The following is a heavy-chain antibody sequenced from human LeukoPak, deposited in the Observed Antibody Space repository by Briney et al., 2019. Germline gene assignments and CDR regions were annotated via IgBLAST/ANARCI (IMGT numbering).Heavy chain of an antibody. D-gene: IGHD6-13*01. CDR2: ISAYNGNT. J-gene: IGHJ1*01. CDR1: GYTFTSYG. CDR3: ARDGVAAAGTREYFQH. Sequence: ASVKVSCKASGYTFTSYGISWVRQAPGQGLEWMGWISAYNGNTNYAQKLQGRVTMTTDTSTSTAHMELRSLRSDDTAVYYCARDGVAAAGTREYFQHWGQGTLVTVSS. V-gene: IGHV1-18*01.